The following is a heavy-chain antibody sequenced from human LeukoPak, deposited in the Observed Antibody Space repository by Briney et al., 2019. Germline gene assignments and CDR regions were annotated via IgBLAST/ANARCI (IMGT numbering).Heavy chain of an antibody. Sequence: SETLFLTCAVSGGSISSSNWWSWVRQPPGKGLEWIGEIYHSGSTNYNPSLKSRVTISVDKSKNQFSLKLSSVTAADTAVYYCARYRAVRSAFDIWGQGTMVTVSS. D-gene: IGHD2-8*01. CDR1: GGSISSSNW. J-gene: IGHJ3*02. CDR3: ARYRAVRSAFDI. V-gene: IGHV4-4*02. CDR2: IYHSGST.